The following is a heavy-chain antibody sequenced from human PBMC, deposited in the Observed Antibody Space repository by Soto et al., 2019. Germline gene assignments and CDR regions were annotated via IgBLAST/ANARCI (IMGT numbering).Heavy chain of an antibody. V-gene: IGHV1-3*01. CDR1: GFSFTGYY. D-gene: IGHD3-3*01. CDR3: ARDGARITVFGVVYYFDY. J-gene: IGHJ4*02. CDR2: INARNGGT. Sequence: ASVKVSCKASGFSFTGYYIHWLRQAPGQGLEWMGWINARNGGTEYSQNFQGRVAITRDTSASTAYMELRSLRSEDTAVYYCARDGARITVFGVVYYFDYWGQGTLVTVSS.